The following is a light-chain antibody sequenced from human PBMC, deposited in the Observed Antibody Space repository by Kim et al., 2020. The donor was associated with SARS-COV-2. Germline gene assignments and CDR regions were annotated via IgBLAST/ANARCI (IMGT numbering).Light chain of an antibody. V-gene: IGKV3-15*01. CDR1: ECSSSD. Sequence: LSVSPGARATLSGRASECSSSDLAWYQQKPGQAPRLLIYGASTRATDIPVRFSGSGSGTEFTLTISSLQSEDFVVYYCQQYHNMQTFGQGTKLEI. CDR3: QQYHNMQT. J-gene: IGKJ2*01. CDR2: GAS.